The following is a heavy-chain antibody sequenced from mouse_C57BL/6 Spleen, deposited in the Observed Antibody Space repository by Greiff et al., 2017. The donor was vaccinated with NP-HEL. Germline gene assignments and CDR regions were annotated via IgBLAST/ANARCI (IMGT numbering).Heavy chain of an antibody. Sequence: QVQLQQSGAELVRPGSSVKLSCKASGYTFTSYWMHWVKQRPIQGLEWIGNIDPSDSETHYNQKFKDKATLTVDKSSSTAYMQLSSLTSEDSAVYYCARGLLRSTWFAYWGQGTLVTVSA. CDR1: GYTFTSYW. J-gene: IGHJ3*01. V-gene: IGHV1-52*01. CDR3: ARGLLRSTWFAY. D-gene: IGHD1-1*01. CDR2: IDPSDSET.